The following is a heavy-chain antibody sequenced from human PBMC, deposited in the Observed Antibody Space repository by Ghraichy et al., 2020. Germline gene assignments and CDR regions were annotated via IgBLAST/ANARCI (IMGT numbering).Heavy chain of an antibody. J-gene: IGHJ4*02. V-gene: IGHV1-69*05. Sequence: SVKVSCKASGGTFSSYAINWVRQAPGQGLEWMGGIIPIFGTANYAQKFQGRVTITTDESTSTAYMELSSLRSEDTAVYYCARLKDGYNPSYFDYWGQGTLVTVSS. CDR1: GGTFSSYA. CDR3: ARLKDGYNPSYFDY. CDR2: IIPIFGTA. D-gene: IGHD5-24*01.